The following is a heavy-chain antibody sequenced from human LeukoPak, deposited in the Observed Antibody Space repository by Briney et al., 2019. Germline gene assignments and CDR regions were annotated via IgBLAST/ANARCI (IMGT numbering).Heavy chain of an antibody. J-gene: IGHJ6*02. Sequence: ASVKVSCKASGYTFTGYYMHWVRQAPGQGLEWMGWINPNSGGTNYAQKFQGRVTMTRDTSISTAYMELSRLRSDDTAVYYCASLTGQYYYYYGMDVWGQRTTVTVSS. V-gene: IGHV1-2*02. D-gene: IGHD7-27*01. CDR1: GYTFTGYY. CDR3: ASLTGQYYYYYGMDV. CDR2: INPNSGGT.